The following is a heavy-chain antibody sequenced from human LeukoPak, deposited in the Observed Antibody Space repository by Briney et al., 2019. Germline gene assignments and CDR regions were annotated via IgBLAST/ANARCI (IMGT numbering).Heavy chain of an antibody. V-gene: IGHV3-66*02. CDR1: GITVSSQY. CDR3: ACSTGKKDFDY. Sequence: GRSRRLSCAASGITVSSQYMSWVRQAPGKGLEWVSVIHSDGTTYYADSVKGRFTISRDNSENTLSLQMNRLRDEDTALYYCACSTGKKDFDYWGPGTMVTVSS. D-gene: IGHD2-2*01. J-gene: IGHJ4*02. CDR2: IHSDGTT.